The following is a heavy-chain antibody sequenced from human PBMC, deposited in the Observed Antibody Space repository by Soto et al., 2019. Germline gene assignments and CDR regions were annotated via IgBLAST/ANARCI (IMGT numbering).Heavy chain of an antibody. Sequence: GGSLRLSCAASGFTFSSYAMSWVRQAPGKGLEWVSAISGSGGSTYYADSVKGRFTISRDNSKNTLYLQMNSLRAEDTAVYYCAKGTHLWFGELLDYWGQGTLVTVSS. D-gene: IGHD3-10*01. V-gene: IGHV3-23*01. CDR2: ISGSGGST. CDR1: GFTFSSYA. J-gene: IGHJ4*02. CDR3: AKGTHLWFGELLDY.